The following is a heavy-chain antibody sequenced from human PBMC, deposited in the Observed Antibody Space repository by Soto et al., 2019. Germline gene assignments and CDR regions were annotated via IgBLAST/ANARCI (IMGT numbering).Heavy chain of an antibody. CDR3: ARDKLLREDCQYDMNV. D-gene: IGHD2-21*02. V-gene: IGHV3-30-3*01. CDR1: GLTFSLSA. CDR2: ISYEGNTK. Sequence: PGGSLRLSCAASGLTFSLSALHWVRQAPGKGLDWLAGISYEGNTKFYADSVRGRFTISRDSSNDTVYLQMNSLRPEDTALYFRARDKLLREDCQYDMNVWGQGTTVTVS. J-gene: IGHJ6*02.